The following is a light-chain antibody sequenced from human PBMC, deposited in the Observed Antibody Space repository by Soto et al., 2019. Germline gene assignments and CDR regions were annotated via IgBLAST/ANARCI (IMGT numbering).Light chain of an antibody. Sequence: QAVVTQPPSASGTPGQRVTISCSGSSSNIGSNYVYWYQQFPGTAPKLLIYRNNQRPSGVPDRFSGSKSGTSASLAISGLRSEDEADYYCAAWDDSLSGLNWVFGGGTKVTVL. V-gene: IGLV1-47*01. J-gene: IGLJ3*02. CDR1: SSNIGSNY. CDR2: RNN. CDR3: AAWDDSLSGLNWV.